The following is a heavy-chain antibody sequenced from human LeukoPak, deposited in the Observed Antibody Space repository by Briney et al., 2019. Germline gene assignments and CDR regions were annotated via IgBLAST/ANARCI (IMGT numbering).Heavy chain of an antibody. CDR1: GYTFTSYD. Sequence: ASVKVSCKASGYTFTSYDINWVRQATGQGLEWMGWMNPNSGNTGYAQKFQGRVTMTRNTSISTAYMELSSLRSEDTAVYYCARVPRHDILTGDYWGQGTLVTVSS. CDR2: MNPNSGNT. V-gene: IGHV1-8*01. CDR3: ARVPRHDILTGDY. D-gene: IGHD3-9*01. J-gene: IGHJ4*02.